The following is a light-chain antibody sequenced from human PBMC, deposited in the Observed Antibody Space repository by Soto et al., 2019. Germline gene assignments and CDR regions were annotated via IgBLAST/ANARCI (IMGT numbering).Light chain of an antibody. CDR2: GAS. CDR1: QSVRSSY. CDR3: QQYGTSPQIT. Sequence: EIVLTQSPGTLSLSPGERATLSCRASQSVRSSYLAWYQQKPGQAPRLLIYGASTTATGIRDRFSGSGSGTAFSLISSKVEPEDFAMYSCQQYGTSPQITFGPGKKVD. V-gene: IGKV3-20*01. J-gene: IGKJ3*01.